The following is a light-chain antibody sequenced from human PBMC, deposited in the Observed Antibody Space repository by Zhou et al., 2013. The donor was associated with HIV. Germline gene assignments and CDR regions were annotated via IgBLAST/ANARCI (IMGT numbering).Light chain of an antibody. CDR1: QGISSY. CDR2: AAS. V-gene: IGKV1-8*01. J-gene: IGKJ1*01. Sequence: AILLTQSPSSLSASVGDRVTITCRASQGISSYLAWYQQKPGKAPKLLIYAASTLQSGVPSRFSGSGSGTDFTLTISCLQSEDFATYYCQQYYSYSSFGQGTKVEIK. CDR3: QQYYSYSS.